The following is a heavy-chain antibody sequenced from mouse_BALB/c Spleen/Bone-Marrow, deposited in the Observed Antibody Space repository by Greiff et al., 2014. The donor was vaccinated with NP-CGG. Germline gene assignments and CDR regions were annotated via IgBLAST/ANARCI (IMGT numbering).Heavy chain of an antibody. D-gene: IGHD1-1*01. CDR3: ATYYYGSSWGFAY. Sequence: EVQLQQSGAELVKPGASVKLSCTASGFNIKDTYMHWVKQRPGQGLEWIGRIDPANGNTKYDPKFQGKATITADTSSNTAYLQLSSLTSEDTAVYYCATYYYGSSWGFAYWGQGTLVTVSA. CDR2: IDPANGNT. J-gene: IGHJ3*01. V-gene: IGHV14-3*02. CDR1: GFNIKDTY.